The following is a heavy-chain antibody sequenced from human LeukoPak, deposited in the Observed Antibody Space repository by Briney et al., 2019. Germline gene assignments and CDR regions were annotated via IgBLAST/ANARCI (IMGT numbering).Heavy chain of an antibody. CDR3: ATDGLTGRTDGTLES. Sequence: GGSLRLSCVASGFTFSHYTMHWVRQAPGKGLEWVAFILYDGSDKHYADSVKGRFTISRDDSKNTLHLQMNSLRDEDTAMYYCATDGLTGRTDGTLESWGQGTLVTVSS. CDR2: ILYDGSDK. V-gene: IGHV3-30-3*01. D-gene: IGHD1-20*01. CDR1: GFTFSHYT. J-gene: IGHJ4*02.